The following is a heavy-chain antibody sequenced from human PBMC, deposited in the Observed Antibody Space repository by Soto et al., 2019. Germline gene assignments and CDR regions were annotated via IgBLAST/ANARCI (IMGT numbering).Heavy chain of an antibody. CDR3: VKDKGLVNYDYYFDY. Sequence: GGSMRLCCAACGFTLSSYAMHWVRQDQGKGLEYVSAISSNGGSTYYADSVKGRFTISRDNSKNTLYLQMSSLRAEDTAVYYCVKDKGLVNYDYYFDYWGQGTLVTVSS. V-gene: IGHV3-64D*08. D-gene: IGHD6-19*01. CDR1: GFTLSSYA. J-gene: IGHJ4*02. CDR2: ISSNGGST.